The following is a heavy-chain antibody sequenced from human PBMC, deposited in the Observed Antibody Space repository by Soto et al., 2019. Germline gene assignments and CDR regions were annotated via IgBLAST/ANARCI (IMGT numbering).Heavy chain of an antibody. CDR2: IWCDGSNK. CDR1: GFTFSSYG. V-gene: IGHV3-33*01. D-gene: IGHD3-9*01. J-gene: IGHJ6*02. CDR3: ARRILTGYYYDGMDV. Sequence: QVQLVESGGGVVQPGRSLRLSCAASGFTFSSYGMHWVRQAPGKGLEWVAVIWCDGSNKYYADSVKGRFTISRDNSQNPLYLQMNSRRAEDTAVYYCARRILTGYYYDGMDVWGQGTTVTVSS.